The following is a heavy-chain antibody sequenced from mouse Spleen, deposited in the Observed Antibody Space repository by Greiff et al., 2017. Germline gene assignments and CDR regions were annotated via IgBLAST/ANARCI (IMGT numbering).Heavy chain of an antibody. Sequence: EVHLVESGGGLVQPGGSRKLSCAASGFTFSSFGMHWVRQAPEKGLEWVAYISSGSSTIYYADTVKGRFTISRDNPKNTLFLQMTSLRSEDTAMYYCAREITTRDYYAMDYWGQGTSVTVSS. CDR1: GFTFSSFG. CDR2: ISSGSSTI. CDR3: AREITTRDYYAMDY. D-gene: IGHD2-4*01. J-gene: IGHJ4*01. V-gene: IGHV5-17*02.